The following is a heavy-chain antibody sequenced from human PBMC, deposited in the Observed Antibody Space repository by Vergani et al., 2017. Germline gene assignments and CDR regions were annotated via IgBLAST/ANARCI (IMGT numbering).Heavy chain of an antibody. V-gene: IGHV3-21*01. J-gene: IGHJ4*02. D-gene: IGHD6-13*01. CDR3: ARDDSSSWFSFDY. CDR1: GFTFSSYS. Sequence: EVQLVESGGGLVKPGGSLRLSCAASGFTFSSYSMNWVRQAPGKGLEWVSSISSSSSYIYYADSVKGRFTISRDNAKNSLYLQMNSLRAEDTAVYYCARDDSSSWFSFDYWGQGTLVTVSS. CDR2: ISSSSSYI.